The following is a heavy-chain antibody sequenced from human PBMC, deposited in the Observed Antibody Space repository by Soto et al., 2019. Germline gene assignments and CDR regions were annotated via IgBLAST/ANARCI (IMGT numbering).Heavy chain of an antibody. Sequence: ASVKVSCKASGYTFTRYTMNWVRQAPGQRLEWMGWINPDNGNTKSSQKFQDRVIITRDTSASTAYMGLSSMRSEDTAVYYCARGIATGQLDPWGQGTLVTVSS. D-gene: IGHD2-15*01. CDR2: INPDNGNT. CDR1: GYTFTRYT. CDR3: ARGIATGQLDP. V-gene: IGHV1-3*01. J-gene: IGHJ5*02.